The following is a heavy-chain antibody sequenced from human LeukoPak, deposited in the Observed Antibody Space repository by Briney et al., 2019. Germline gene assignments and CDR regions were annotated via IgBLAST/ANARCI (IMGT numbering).Heavy chain of an antibody. CDR2: FDREDDET. CDR1: GYTLSELS. J-gene: IGHJ5*02. V-gene: IGHV1-24*01. D-gene: IGHD2-15*01. CDR3: AIRFCSGGSCYYRVPWFDP. Sequence: GASVKVSCKVSGYTLSELSMHWVRQAPGKGLEWMGGFDREDDETIYAQKFQGRVTMTEDTSTDTAYMELSSLRSEDTAVYYCAIRFCSGGSCYYRVPWFDPWGQGTLVTVSS.